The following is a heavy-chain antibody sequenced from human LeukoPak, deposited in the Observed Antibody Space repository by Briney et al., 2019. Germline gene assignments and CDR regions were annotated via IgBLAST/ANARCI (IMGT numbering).Heavy chain of an antibody. D-gene: IGHD3-16*01. CDR3: ARDFLHLGG. CDR2: ISGRGTTI. J-gene: IGHJ3*01. CDR1: GFTFSSYA. V-gene: IGHV3-48*03. Sequence: CAXSGFTFSSYAMHWVRQAPGKGLEWVSYISGRGTTIYYADSVKGRFTMSRDNAKSTVYLQKNSQRGEDTDVYYCARDFLHLGGWGQGTMVTVSS.